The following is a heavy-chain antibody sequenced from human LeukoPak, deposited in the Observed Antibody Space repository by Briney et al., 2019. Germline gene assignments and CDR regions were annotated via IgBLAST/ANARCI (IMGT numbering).Heavy chain of an antibody. Sequence: GGSLRLSCAASGFTFSSYAMSWVRQAPGKGLEWVSAISGSGGSTYYADSVKGRFTISRDNSKNTLYLQMNSLRAEDTAVYYCAKVVVAGTEVYYYYDMDVWGQGTTVTVSS. V-gene: IGHV3-23*01. D-gene: IGHD6-19*01. CDR3: AKVVVAGTEVYYYYDMDV. CDR1: GFTFSSYA. CDR2: ISGSGGST. J-gene: IGHJ6*02.